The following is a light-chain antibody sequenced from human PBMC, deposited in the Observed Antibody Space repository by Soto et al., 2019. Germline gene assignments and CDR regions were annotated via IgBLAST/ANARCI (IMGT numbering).Light chain of an antibody. CDR1: QDISNY. V-gene: IGKV1-33*01. CDR3: QQYDTLPPQLT. CDR2: DAS. J-gene: IGKJ4*01. Sequence: DIQMTQSPSSLSASVGDRVTITCQASQDISNYLNWYQQKPGKAPKLLIYDASNLETGVASRFSGSGSGTDFTFTISSLQPEDIATYYCQQYDTLPPQLTFGGGTKLEIK.